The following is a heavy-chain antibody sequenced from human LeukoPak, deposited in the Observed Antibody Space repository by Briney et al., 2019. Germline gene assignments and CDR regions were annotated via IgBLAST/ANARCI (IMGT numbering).Heavy chain of an antibody. J-gene: IGHJ4*02. D-gene: IGHD6-19*01. V-gene: IGHV3-74*01. CDR1: GFTFSSYW. CDR3: ARDQQWLAGGFDY. CDR2: INSDGSST. Sequence: GGPLRLSCAASGFTFSSYWMHWVRQAPGKGLVWVSRINSDGSSTSYADSVKGRFTISRDNAKNTLYLQMNSLRAEDTAVYYCARDQQWLAGGFDYWGQGTLVTVSS.